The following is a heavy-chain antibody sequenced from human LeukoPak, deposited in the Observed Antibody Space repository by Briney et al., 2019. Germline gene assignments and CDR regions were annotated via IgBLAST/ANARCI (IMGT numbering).Heavy chain of an antibody. D-gene: IGHD1-26*01. J-gene: IGHJ4*01. V-gene: IGHV3-15*01. Sequence: KAGGSLRLSCAASGFTFTNAWMSWVRQAPGKGLEWVGRVKSKTDGGTTDYAAPVNGRFTISRDDSKNTLYLQMNSLKTEDTAVYYCTRGAGGNWGQGALVTVPS. CDR1: GFTFTNAW. CDR3: TRGAGGN. CDR2: VKSKTDGGTT.